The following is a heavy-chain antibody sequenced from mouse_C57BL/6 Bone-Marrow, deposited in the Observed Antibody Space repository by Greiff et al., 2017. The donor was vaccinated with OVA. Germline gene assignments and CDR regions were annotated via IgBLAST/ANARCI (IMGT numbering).Heavy chain of an antibody. CDR3: ARDGIYYGYAWFAY. Sequence: DVQLQESGPGLVKPSQSLSLTCSVTGYSITSGYYWNWIRQFPGNKLEWMGYISYDGSNNYNPSLKNRISITRDTSKNQFFLKLNSVTTEDTATYYCARDGIYYGYAWFAYWGQGTLVTVSA. CDR1: GYSITSGYY. D-gene: IGHD2-2*01. J-gene: IGHJ3*01. V-gene: IGHV3-6*01. CDR2: ISYDGSN.